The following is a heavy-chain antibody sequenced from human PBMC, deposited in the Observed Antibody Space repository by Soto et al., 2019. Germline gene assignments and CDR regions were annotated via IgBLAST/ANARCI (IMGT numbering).Heavy chain of an antibody. V-gene: IGHV1-18*04. CDR1: GYTFTSYG. J-gene: IGHJ4*02. CDR3: ARGDHYYDSSGYYYNDY. CDR2: ISAYNGNT. Sequence: ASVKVSCKASGYTFTSYGISWVRQAPGQGLEWMGWISAYNGNTNYAQKLQGRVTMTTDTSTSTAYMELRSLRSDDTAVYYCARGDHYYDSSGYYYNDYWGQGTLVTVSS. D-gene: IGHD3-22*01.